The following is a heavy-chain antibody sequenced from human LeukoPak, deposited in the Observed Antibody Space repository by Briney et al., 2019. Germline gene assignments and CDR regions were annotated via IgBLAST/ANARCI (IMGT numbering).Heavy chain of an antibody. CDR2: INHSGST. D-gene: IGHD3-3*01. Sequence: PSETLSLTCAVYGGSFSGYYWSWIRQPPGKGLEWIGEINHSGSTNYNPSLKSRVTISVDTSKNQFSLKLSSVTAEDTAVYYCARDFDWGQGTLVTVSS. CDR1: GGSFSGYY. V-gene: IGHV4-34*01. CDR3: ARDFD. J-gene: IGHJ4*02.